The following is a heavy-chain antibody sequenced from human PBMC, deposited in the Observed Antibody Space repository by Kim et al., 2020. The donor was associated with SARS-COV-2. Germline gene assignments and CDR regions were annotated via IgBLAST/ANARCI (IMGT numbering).Heavy chain of an antibody. V-gene: IGHV7-4-1*02. Sequence: GNPTYAQGFTGRFVISVDPSVSTAYLQISSLRAEDTAVYYCARGPGGMDVWGQGTTVTVSS. CDR2: GNP. J-gene: IGHJ6*02. CDR3: ARGPGGMDV.